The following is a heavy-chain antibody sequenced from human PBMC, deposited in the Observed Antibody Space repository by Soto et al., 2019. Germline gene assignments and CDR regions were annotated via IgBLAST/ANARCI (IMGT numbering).Heavy chain of an antibody. V-gene: IGHV3-33*01. CDR2: IWYDGSNK. D-gene: IGHD5-12*01. CDR1: GFTFSSYG. J-gene: IGHJ4*02. CDR3: ARDWDGYTTFDY. Sequence: QVQLVESGGGVVQPGRSLRLSCAASGFTFSSYGMHWVRQAPGKGLEWVAVIWYDGSNKYYADSVKGRFTISRDNSKNTLYLQMNSLRAEHTAVYYCARDWDGYTTFDYWGQGTLVTVSS.